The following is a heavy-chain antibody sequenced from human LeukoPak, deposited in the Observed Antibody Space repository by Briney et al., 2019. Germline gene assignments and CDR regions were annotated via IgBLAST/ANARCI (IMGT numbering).Heavy chain of an antibody. V-gene: IGHV4-61*09. J-gene: IGHJ4*02. CDR2: TYSSGST. CDR1: IDSINSGGYY. CDR3: ARGLGIGKDYFDC. D-gene: IGHD7-27*01. Sequence: SETLSLTCTVPIDSINSGGYYSSWIRQPAGKGLEWTGHTYSSGSTNYNPSLKGRVTISVDTSKNQFSLNLSSVTDADTAVYYCARGLGIGKDYFDCWGQGTLVTVSS.